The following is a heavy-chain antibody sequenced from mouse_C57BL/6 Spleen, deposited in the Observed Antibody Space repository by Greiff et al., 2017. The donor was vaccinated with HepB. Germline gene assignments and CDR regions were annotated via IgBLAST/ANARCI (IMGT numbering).Heavy chain of an antibody. J-gene: IGHJ4*01. CDR3: ARDQGSYDAMDY. CDR2: ISYDGSN. Sequence: EVKLVESGPGLVKPSQSLSLTCSVTGYSITSGYYWNWIRQFPGNKLEWMGYISYDGSNNYNPSLKNRISITRDTSKNQFFLKLNSVTTEDTATYYCARDQGSYDAMDYWGQGTSVTVSS. CDR1: GYSITSGYY. V-gene: IGHV3-6*01. D-gene: IGHD6-1*01.